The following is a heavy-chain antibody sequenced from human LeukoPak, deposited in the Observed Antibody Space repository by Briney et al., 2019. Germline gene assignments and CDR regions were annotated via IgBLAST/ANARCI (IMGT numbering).Heavy chain of an antibody. Sequence: PGGSLRLSCVDSGFTLSSHWMSWVRQAPGKGPEWVTYINQDGSEKNYVDSVKGRFTISRDNAKNSLYLEMNSLRSEDTAVYHCATGGHYHGDWGQGTLVTVSS. CDR3: ATGGHYHGD. CDR2: INQDGSEK. J-gene: IGHJ4*02. D-gene: IGHD1-1*01. V-gene: IGHV3-7*05. CDR1: GFTLSSHW.